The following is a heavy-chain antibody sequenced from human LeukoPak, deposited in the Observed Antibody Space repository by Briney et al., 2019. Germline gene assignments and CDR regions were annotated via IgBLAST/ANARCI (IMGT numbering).Heavy chain of an antibody. J-gene: IGHJ3*02. CDR3: ARDDLGFWSGYYAFDI. D-gene: IGHD3-3*01. CDR1: GGTFSSYA. V-gene: IGHV1-69*05. Sequence: SVKVSCKASGGTFSSYAISWVRQAPGQGLEWMGGIIPIFGTANYAQKSQGRVTITTDESTSTAYMELSSLRSEDTAVYYCARDDLGFWSGYYAFDIWGQGTMVTVSS. CDR2: IIPIFGTA.